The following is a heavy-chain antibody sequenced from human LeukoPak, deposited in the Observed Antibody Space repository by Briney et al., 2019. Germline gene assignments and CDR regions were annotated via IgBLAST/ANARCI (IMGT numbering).Heavy chain of an antibody. CDR1: GFTFSSYA. V-gene: IGHV3-23*01. CDR2: ISGSGGST. Sequence: GGSLRLSCAASGFTFSSYAMSWVRQAPGKGLEWVSAISGSGGSTYYADPVKGRFTISRDNSKNTLYLQMNSLRAEDTAVYYCAKTGGDYVWGSYRSDYYFDYWGQGTLVTVSS. CDR3: AKTGGDYVWGSYRSDYYFDY. D-gene: IGHD3-16*02. J-gene: IGHJ4*02.